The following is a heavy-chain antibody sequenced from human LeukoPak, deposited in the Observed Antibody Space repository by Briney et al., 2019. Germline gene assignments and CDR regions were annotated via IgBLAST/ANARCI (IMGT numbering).Heavy chain of an antibody. CDR2: ISGNGGVI. J-gene: IGHJ4*02. D-gene: IGHD1-1*01. V-gene: IGHV3-48*04. Sequence: GGSLRLSCAASGFTFSTYWMSWVRQAPGKGLEWLSYISGNGGVIQYADSVKGRFTISRDNAKNLLYLQMDSLRVEDTAIYYCARDPRTVRIWGQGTLVTVSS. CDR1: GFTFSTYW. CDR3: ARDPRTVRI.